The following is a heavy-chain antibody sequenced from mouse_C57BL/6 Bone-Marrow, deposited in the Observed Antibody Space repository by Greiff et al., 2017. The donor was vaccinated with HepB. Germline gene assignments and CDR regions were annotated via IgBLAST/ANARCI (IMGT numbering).Heavy chain of an antibody. CDR3: ARHGGWLLRGYFDV. CDR2: FYPGSGSI. CDR1: GYTFTSYW. J-gene: IGHJ1*03. V-gene: IGHV1-62-2*01. D-gene: IGHD2-3*01. Sequence: QVQLQQPGAELVKPGASVKLSCKASGYTFTSYWMQWVKQRPGQGLEWIGWFYPGSGSIKYNEKFKDKATLTADKSSSTVYMELSRLTSEDSAVYFCARHGGWLLRGYFDVWGTGTTVTVSS.